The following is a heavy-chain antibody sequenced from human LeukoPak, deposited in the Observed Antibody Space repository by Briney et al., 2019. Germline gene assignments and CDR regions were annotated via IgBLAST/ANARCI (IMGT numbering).Heavy chain of an antibody. CDR2: LYYNGST. J-gene: IGHJ4*02. Sequence: SETLSLTCTVSGGSISSSSYYWGWIRQPPGKGLEWIGSLYYNGSTYYNPSLKSRVTISVDTSKEQFSLKLSSVTAADTAVYYCARRGRLWWQRGFYWGQGTLVTVSS. CDR1: GGSISSSSYY. CDR3: ARRGRLWWQRGFY. D-gene: IGHD4/OR15-4a*01. V-gene: IGHV4-39*01.